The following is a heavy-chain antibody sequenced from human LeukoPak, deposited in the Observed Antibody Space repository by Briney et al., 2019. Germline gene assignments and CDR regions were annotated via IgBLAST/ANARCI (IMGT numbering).Heavy chain of an antibody. J-gene: IGHJ4*02. CDR3: AKVGGTVIV. V-gene: IGHV3-23*01. CDR1: GFTFSTYA. D-gene: IGHD3-22*01. Sequence: PGGSLRLSCAASGFTFSTYAMSWVRQAPGKGLGWVSTISGSGDNTYYADSVKGRFTIFRDNSQNTLYLQMSSLRAEDTAVYYCAKVGGTVIVWGQGTLVTVSS. CDR2: ISGSGDNT.